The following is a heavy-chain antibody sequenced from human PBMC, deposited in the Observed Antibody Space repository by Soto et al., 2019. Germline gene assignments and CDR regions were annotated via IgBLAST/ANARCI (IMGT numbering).Heavy chain of an antibody. J-gene: IGHJ4*02. V-gene: IGHV3-30*18. D-gene: IGHD6-19*01. Sequence: QVQLVESGGGVVQPARSLRLSCAASGFTFSSYGMHWVRQAPGKGLEWVAVISYDGSNKYYADSVKGRFTISRDNSKNTLYLQMNSLRAEDTAVYYCAKLAIAVAGTVDYWGQGTLVTVSS. CDR1: GFTFSSYG. CDR2: ISYDGSNK. CDR3: AKLAIAVAGTVDY.